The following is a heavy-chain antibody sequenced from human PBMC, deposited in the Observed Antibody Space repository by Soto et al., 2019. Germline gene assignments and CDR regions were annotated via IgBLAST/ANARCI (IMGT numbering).Heavy chain of an antibody. Sequence: QVQLVQSGAEVKKPGASVKVSCKASGYTFTGYYMHWMRQAPGQGLEWMGWINPNSGGTNYAQKIQGWVTMTRDTSISTAYMELRRLTSDDTAVYYCARGGEGYCSGGSCNYYYYYGMDVWGQGTTVTVSS. V-gene: IGHV1-2*04. CDR1: GYTFTGYY. CDR3: ARGGEGYCSGGSCNYYYYYGMDV. J-gene: IGHJ6*02. CDR2: INPNSGGT. D-gene: IGHD2-15*01.